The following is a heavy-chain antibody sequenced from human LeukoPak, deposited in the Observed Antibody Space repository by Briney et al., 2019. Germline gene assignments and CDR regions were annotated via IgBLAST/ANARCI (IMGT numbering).Heavy chain of an antibody. CDR3: ARSLSYISGTYYNFDY. V-gene: IGHV4-39*01. Sequence: SETLCLTCTVSGGSISSSSYYWGWIRQPPGKGLEWIGSIYYSGSTYYNPSLKSRVTISVDTSKNQFSLKLSSVTAADTAVYYCARSLSYISGTYYNFDYWGQGTLVTVSS. J-gene: IGHJ4*02. D-gene: IGHD3-10*01. CDR1: GGSISSSSYY. CDR2: IYYSGST.